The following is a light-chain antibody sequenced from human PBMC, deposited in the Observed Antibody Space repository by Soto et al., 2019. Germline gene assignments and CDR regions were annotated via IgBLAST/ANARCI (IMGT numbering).Light chain of an antibody. J-gene: IGLJ2*01. CDR3: SSYAASNTFLL. CDR2: EVD. CDR1: SRDVGGYDY. V-gene: IGLV2-8*01. Sequence: QSVLTQPPSASGSPGQSVTISCTGTSRDVGGYDYVSWYQQYPGKAPKLIIYEVDKRPSGVPERFSGSKSGNTASLTVSDLHTEDEAAYFCSSYAASNTFLLFGGGTKLTVL.